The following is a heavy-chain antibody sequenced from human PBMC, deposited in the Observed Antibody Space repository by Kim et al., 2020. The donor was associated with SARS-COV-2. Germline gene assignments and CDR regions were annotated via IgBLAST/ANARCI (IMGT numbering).Heavy chain of an antibody. J-gene: IGHJ4*02. Sequence: ASVKVSCKASGYTFTSFGITWLRQAPGQGLEWMGWISAYNGNTNYAQKFQGRVTMTTDTSTSIAYMDLRSLRSDDTAVFYCVRALGDSSSWFMDYWGQGTLVTVSS. CDR1: GYTFTSFG. V-gene: IGHV1-18*01. CDR3: VRALGDSSSWFMDY. CDR2: ISAYNGNT. D-gene: IGHD6-13*01.